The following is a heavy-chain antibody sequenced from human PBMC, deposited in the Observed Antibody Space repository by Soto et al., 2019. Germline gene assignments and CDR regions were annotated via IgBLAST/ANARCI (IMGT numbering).Heavy chain of an antibody. V-gene: IGHV4-30-4*01. J-gene: IGHJ5*01. D-gene: IGHD2-15*01. CDR3: ARGRYCLTGRCFPNWFDS. CDR1: GDSISTVDYF. CDR2: IYKSATT. Sequence: SETLSLTCSVSGDSISTVDYFWAWIRQPPGQALEYIGYIYKSATTYYNPSFESRVAISLDTSKSQFSLNVTSVTTADTAVYFCARGRYCLTGRCFPNWFDSWGQGTLVTVSS.